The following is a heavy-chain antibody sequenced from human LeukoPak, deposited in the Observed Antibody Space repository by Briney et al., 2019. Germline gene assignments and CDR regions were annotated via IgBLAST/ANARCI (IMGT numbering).Heavy chain of an antibody. V-gene: IGHV3-66*01. CDR2: IYSGGST. J-gene: IGHJ5*02. D-gene: IGHD6-19*01. CDR1: GFTVSSNY. Sequence: GGSLRLSCAASGFTVSSNYMSWVRQAPGKGLEWVSVIYSGGSTYYADSVKGRFTISRDNSKNTLYLQMNSLRAEDTAEYYCARESIAVAGMSFDPWGQGTLVTVSS. CDR3: ARESIAVAGMSFDP.